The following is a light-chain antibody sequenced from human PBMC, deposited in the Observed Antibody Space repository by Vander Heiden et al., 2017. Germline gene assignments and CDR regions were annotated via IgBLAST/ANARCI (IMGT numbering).Light chain of an antibody. CDR3: QQYNSYPYT. J-gene: IGKJ2*01. Sequence: DIQMSQSPATLAASVGDRVTITCRASQSISSWLAWYQQKPGKAPKLLIYKASSLESGVPSRFSGSGSGTEFTLTISSLQPDDFATYYCQQYNSYPYTFGQGTKLEIK. V-gene: IGKV1-5*03. CDR2: KAS. CDR1: QSISSW.